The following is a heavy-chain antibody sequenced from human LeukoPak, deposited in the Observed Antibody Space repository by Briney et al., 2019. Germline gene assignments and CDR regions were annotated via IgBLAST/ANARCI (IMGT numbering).Heavy chain of an antibody. J-gene: IGHJ6*02. CDR2: IYYSGST. CDR3: ARDPLYYDFWSGTTYGMDV. Sequence: SETLSLTCTVSGGSISSYYWSWIRQHPGKGLEWIGYIYYSGSTYYNPSLKSRVTISVDTSKNQFSLKLSSVTAADTAVYYCARDPLYYDFWSGTTYGMDVWGQGTTVTVSS. V-gene: IGHV4-59*06. CDR1: GGSISSYY. D-gene: IGHD3-3*01.